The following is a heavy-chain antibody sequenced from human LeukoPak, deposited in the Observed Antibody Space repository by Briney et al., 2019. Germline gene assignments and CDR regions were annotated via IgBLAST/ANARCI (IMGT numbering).Heavy chain of an antibody. D-gene: IGHD6-6*01. Sequence: GGSLRLSCAASGFTFSSYSMNWVRQAPGKGLEWVSYISNSSSTIYYADSVKGRFTISRDNAKNSLYLQMNSLRAEDTAVYYCARSEYSSSADYWGQGTLVTVSS. J-gene: IGHJ4*02. CDR1: GFTFSSYS. CDR3: ARSEYSSSADY. CDR2: ISNSSSTI. V-gene: IGHV3-48*04.